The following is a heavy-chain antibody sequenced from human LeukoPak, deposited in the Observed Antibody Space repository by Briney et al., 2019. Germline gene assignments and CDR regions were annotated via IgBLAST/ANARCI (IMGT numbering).Heavy chain of an antibody. V-gene: IGHV4-59*01. D-gene: IGHD3-22*01. CDR1: GVSICSYY. Sequence: SETLSLTCTVSGVSICSYYWSWIRQPPWKGLEWLGYIYYSGSTNYNPSLKSRVTISVDTSKNQFSLKLSSVTAADTAVYYCAKGSYYDSSGSFYFDYWGQGTLVTVSS. CDR3: AKGSYYDSSGSFYFDY. CDR2: IYYSGST. J-gene: IGHJ4*02.